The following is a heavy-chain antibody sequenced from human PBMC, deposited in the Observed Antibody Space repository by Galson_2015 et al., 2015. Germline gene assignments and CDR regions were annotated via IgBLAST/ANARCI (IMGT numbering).Heavy chain of an antibody. J-gene: IGHJ4*02. CDR1: GFTFSSYW. Sequence: SLRLSCAASGFTFSSYWMHWVRQAPGQGLERVSRINNGGSSTRYADSVKGRFTISRDNAKNTLYLQMNSLRAEDTAVYYCARVPSGGYETYWGQGTLVTVSS. D-gene: IGHD5-12*01. V-gene: IGHV3-74*01. CDR2: INNGGSST. CDR3: ARVPSGGYETY.